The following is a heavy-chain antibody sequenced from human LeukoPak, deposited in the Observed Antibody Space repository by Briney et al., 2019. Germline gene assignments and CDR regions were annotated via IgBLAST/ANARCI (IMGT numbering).Heavy chain of an antibody. V-gene: IGHV3-33*08. CDR3: ARGSSGWLQNWFDP. D-gene: IGHD6-19*01. Sequence: LSLTCAVYGGSFSGYYWSWIRQPPGKGLEWVAVIWYDGSNKYYADSVKGRFTISRDNSKNTLYLQMNSLRAEDTAVYYCARGSSGWLQNWFDPWGQGTLVTVSS. CDR2: IWYDGSNK. CDR1: GGSFSGYY. J-gene: IGHJ5*02.